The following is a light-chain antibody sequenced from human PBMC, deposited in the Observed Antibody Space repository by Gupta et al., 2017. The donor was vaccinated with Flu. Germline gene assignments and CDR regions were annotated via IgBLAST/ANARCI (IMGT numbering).Light chain of an antibody. V-gene: IGLV1-47*01. Sequence: RVTISCSGSTSNIGNNFVYWYQHVPGTAPRLLISRINQRPSGVPDRFSGSRSGTSASLVITGLRSDDEADYYCAAWDDTLNGEVFGTGTTVSVL. CDR3: AAWDDTLNGEV. CDR1: TSNIGNNF. J-gene: IGLJ1*01. CDR2: RIN.